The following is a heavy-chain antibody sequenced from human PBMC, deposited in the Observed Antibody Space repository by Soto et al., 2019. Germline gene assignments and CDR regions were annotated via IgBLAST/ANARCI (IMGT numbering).Heavy chain of an antibody. V-gene: IGHV3-48*03. CDR3: AKVAPFILGSPF. Sequence: PGGSLRLSCTASGVDFSGSERKWFRQAAGKGLEWVAYITGSGGVTFHADSVKGRFSISRDNAKNSLFLDMSDLTADDTGVYYCAKVAPFILGSPFWGQGTLVTVSS. CDR2: ITGSGGVT. J-gene: IGHJ4*02. D-gene: IGHD2-21*01. CDR1: GVDFSGSE.